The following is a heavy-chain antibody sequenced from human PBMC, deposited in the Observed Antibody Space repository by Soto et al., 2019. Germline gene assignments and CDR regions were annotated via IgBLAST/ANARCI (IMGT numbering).Heavy chain of an antibody. Sequence: QVQLVESGGGVVQPGRSLRLSCAASGFTFSSYAMHWVRQAPGKGLEWVAVISDDGSNKYYADSVKGGFTISRDNSKNTLYLQMNRLRAEDTAVYYCARVVVPAAIQYAFDIWGQGTMVTVSS. CDR3: ARVVVPAAIQYAFDI. CDR1: GFTFSSYA. V-gene: IGHV3-30-3*01. CDR2: ISDDGSNK. D-gene: IGHD2-2*02. J-gene: IGHJ3*02.